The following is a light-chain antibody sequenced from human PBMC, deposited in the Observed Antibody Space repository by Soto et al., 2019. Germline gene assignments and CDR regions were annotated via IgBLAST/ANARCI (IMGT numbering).Light chain of an antibody. Sequence: QPALTQPPSASGTPGQRVTISCSGSSSNIGSNTVNWYQQLPGTAPKLLIYSNNQRPSGVPDRFSGSKSGTSASLAISGLQSEDEADYYCAAWDDSLNGYVFGTG. CDR1: SSNIGSNT. V-gene: IGLV1-44*01. CDR3: AAWDDSLNGYV. J-gene: IGLJ1*01. CDR2: SNN.